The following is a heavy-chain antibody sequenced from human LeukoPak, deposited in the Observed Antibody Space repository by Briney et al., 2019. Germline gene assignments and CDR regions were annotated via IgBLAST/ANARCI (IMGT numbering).Heavy chain of an antibody. CDR3: ARDYSGEWEQLTGWWFDP. V-gene: IGHV1-46*01. CDR2: INPSGDVR. D-gene: IGHD1-26*01. Sequence: RRASVTVSCKASGYTFGTHWMHWVRQAPGQGLEWMGIINPSGDVRSYAQKFKGRVTVTRDMSTRTVYMELSGLRPEDTAVYYCARDYSGEWEQLTGWWFDPWGQGTLVIVSS. J-gene: IGHJ5*02. CDR1: GYTFGTHW.